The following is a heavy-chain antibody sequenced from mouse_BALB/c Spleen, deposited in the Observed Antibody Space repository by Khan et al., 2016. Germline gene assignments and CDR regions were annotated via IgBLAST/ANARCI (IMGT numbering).Heavy chain of an antibody. CDR3: ATWDYYGSAFAY. D-gene: IGHD1-2*01. J-gene: IGHJ3*01. Sequence: EVQLQESGPSLAKPSQTLSLTCSVTGDSITSGHWNWIRKFPGNKFDFMGYISQSGDSYYNPSLKSRIHITRDTSKNQYYLQLNSVTTEDTATYYCATWDYYGSAFAYWGQGTLVTVSA. CDR2: ISQSGDS. CDR1: GDSITSGH. V-gene: IGHV3-8*02.